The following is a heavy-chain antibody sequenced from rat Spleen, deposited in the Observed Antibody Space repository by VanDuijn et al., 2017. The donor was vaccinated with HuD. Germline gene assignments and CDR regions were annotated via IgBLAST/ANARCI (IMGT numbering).Heavy chain of an antibody. J-gene: IGHJ2*01. D-gene: IGHD1-6*01. CDR3: ARRGYTTDYYYVEYFDY. Sequence: EVELVESGGGLVQPGRSLKLSCVASGFTFSNYDMAWVRQAPTKGLEWVASISPSGGSTYYRDSVKGRFTVSRDNAKSTLYLQMDSLRSEDTATYYCARRGYTTDYYYVEYFDYWGQGVMVTVSS. CDR2: ISPSGGST. V-gene: IGHV5-25*01. CDR1: GFTFSNYD.